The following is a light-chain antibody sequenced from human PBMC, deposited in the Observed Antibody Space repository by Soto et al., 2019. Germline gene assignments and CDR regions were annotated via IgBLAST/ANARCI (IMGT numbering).Light chain of an antibody. J-gene: IGKJ3*01. CDR2: LGS. Sequence: DIVMTQSPLSLPVTPGEPASISCRSSQSLLHSNAYNYLDWYLQKPGQSPQLLIYLGSNRSSGVPDRFSGSGSGTDFTLKIRRVEAEDVGVYYCMQALQIPHTFGPGTKVDIK. CDR1: QSLLHSNAYNY. CDR3: MQALQIPHT. V-gene: IGKV2-28*01.